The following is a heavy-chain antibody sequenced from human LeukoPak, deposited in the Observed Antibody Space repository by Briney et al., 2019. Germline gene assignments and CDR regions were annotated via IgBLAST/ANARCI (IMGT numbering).Heavy chain of an antibody. D-gene: IGHD3-22*01. Sequence: SETLSLTCTVSGGSISSYYWSWIRQPPGKGLEWIGYIYYSGSTNYNPSLKSRATISVDTSKNQFSLKLSSVTAADTAVYYCARGYYYDSSGYYYWFDPWGQGTLVTVSS. CDR2: IYYSGST. V-gene: IGHV4-59*08. CDR3: ARGYYYDSSGYYYWFDP. J-gene: IGHJ5*02. CDR1: GGSISSYY.